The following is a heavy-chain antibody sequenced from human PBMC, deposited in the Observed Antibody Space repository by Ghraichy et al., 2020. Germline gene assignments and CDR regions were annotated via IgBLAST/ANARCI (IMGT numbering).Heavy chain of an antibody. J-gene: IGHJ4*02. CDR3: AKVEQWLPEYFDY. CDR2: ISGSGGST. CDR1: GFTFSSYA. Sequence: GGSLRLSCAASGFTFSSYAMSWVRQAPGKGVEWVSAISGSGGSTYYADSVKGRFTISRDNSKNTLYLQMNSLRAEDTAVYYCAKVEQWLPEYFDYWGQGTLVTVSS. D-gene: IGHD6-19*01. V-gene: IGHV3-23*01.